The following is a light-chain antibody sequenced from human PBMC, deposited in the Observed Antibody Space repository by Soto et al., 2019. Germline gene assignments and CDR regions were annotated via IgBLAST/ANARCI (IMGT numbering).Light chain of an antibody. Sequence: AIRMTQSPSSFSASTGDRVTITCRASQGISSYLAWYQQKPGKAPKLLIYAASTLQSGVPSRSSGSGSGTDFTLTISSLHSEDFATYSCHQYYSYPSISFGQGTRLEIK. CDR3: HQYYSYPSIS. J-gene: IGKJ5*01. V-gene: IGKV1-8*01. CDR1: QGISSY. CDR2: AAS.